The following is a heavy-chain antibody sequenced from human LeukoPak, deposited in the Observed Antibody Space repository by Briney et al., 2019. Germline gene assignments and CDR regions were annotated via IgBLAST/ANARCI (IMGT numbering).Heavy chain of an antibody. CDR2: ISAYNGNT. CDR1: GYTFTSYG. J-gene: IGHJ6*04. CDR3: ARDGVVVAADYYYYGMDV. V-gene: IGHV1-18*04. D-gene: IGHD2-15*01. Sequence: ASVKVSCKASGYTFTSYGISWVRQAPGQGLEWIGWISAYNGNTNYAQKLQGRVTMTTDTPTSTAYMELRSLRSDDTAVYYCARDGVVVAADYYYYGMDVWGKGTTVTVSS.